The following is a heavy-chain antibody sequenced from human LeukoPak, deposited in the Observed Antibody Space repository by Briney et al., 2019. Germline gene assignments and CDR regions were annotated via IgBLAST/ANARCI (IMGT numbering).Heavy chain of an antibody. CDR3: ARADSSGRPEDNWFDP. CDR2: ISAYNGNT. J-gene: IGHJ5*02. D-gene: IGHD6-19*01. CDR1: GYTFTSYG. Sequence: ASVKVSCKASGYTFTSYGISWVRQAPGQGLEWMGWISAYNGNTNYAQKLQGRVTMTTDTSTSTAYMELSSLRSEDTAVYYCARADSSGRPEDNWFDPWGQGTLVTVSS. V-gene: IGHV1-18*01.